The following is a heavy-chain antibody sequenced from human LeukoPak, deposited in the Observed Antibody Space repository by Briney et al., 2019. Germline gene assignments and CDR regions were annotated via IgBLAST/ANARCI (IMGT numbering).Heavy chain of an antibody. CDR1: GGTCSSYA. D-gene: IGHD3-22*01. V-gene: IGHV1-69*05. J-gene: IGHJ3*02. Sequence: SVKVSCKASGGTCSSYAISWVRQAPGQGLEWMGRIIPIFGTANYAQKFQGRVTITTDESTSTAYMELSSLRSEDTAVYYCARAYYYDSSGYPAFDIWGQGTMVTVSS. CDR3: ARAYYYDSSGYPAFDI. CDR2: IIPIFGTA.